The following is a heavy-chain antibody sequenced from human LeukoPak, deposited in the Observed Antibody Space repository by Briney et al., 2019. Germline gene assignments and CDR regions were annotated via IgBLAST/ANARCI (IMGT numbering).Heavy chain of an antibody. Sequence: PGRSLRLSCTASGFTFGDYAMSWVRQAPGKGLEWVGSIRSKAYGGTTEYAASVKGRFTISRDDSKSIAYLQMNSLKTEDTAVYYCVVVPAATDYWGQGTLVTVSS. D-gene: IGHD2-2*01. CDR2: IRSKAYGGTT. CDR3: VVVPAATDY. J-gene: IGHJ4*02. V-gene: IGHV3-49*04. CDR1: GFTFGDYA.